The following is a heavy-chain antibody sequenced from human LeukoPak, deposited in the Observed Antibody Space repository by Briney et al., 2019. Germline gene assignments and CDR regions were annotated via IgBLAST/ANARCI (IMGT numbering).Heavy chain of an antibody. D-gene: IGHD1-26*01. CDR3: ARGEKWDLHAFDM. CDR2: IYHSGST. J-gene: IGHJ3*02. Sequence: SETLSLTCTVSGYSISSGYYWGWIRQPPGKGLEWIGSIYHSGSTNYNPSLKSRVTISVNTSKNQFSLKMTSVTAADTAVYYCARGEKWDLHAFDMWGQGTMVTVSS. V-gene: IGHV4-38-2*02. CDR1: GYSISSGYY.